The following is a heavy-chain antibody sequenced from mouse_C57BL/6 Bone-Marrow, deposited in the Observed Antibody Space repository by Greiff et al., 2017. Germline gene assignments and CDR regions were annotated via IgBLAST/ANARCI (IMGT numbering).Heavy chain of an antibody. V-gene: IGHV1-63*01. D-gene: IGHD2-1*01. Sequence: QVQLQQSGAELVRPGTSVKMSCKASGYTFTNYWIGWAKQRPGHGLEWIGDIYPGGGYTNYNEKVKGKATLTADKSSSTAYMQFSSLTSEDSAIYYCARSDYGNYLTMDYWGQGTSVTVSS. CDR2: IYPGGGYT. J-gene: IGHJ4*01. CDR1: GYTFTNYW. CDR3: ARSDYGNYLTMDY.